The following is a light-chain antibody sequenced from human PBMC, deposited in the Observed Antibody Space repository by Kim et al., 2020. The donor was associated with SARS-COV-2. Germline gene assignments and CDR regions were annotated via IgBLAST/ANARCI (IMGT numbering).Light chain of an antibody. J-gene: IGLJ2*01. V-gene: IGLV3-19*01. CDR2: DKN. CDR1: SLRTFY. CDR3: NSRRGSSDDHVL. Sequence: LGQTVRITCQGGSLRTFYAGWYQLKPGQAPLLLIYDKNIRTSGIPDRFSGSSSGNTASLTITAAQAEDEADYYCNSRRGSSDDHVLFGGGTQLTVL.